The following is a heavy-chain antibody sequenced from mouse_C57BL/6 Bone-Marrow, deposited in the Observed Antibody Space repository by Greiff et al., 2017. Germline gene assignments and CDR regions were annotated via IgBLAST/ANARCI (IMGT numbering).Heavy chain of an antibody. Sequence: EVQVVESGGGLVQPGESLKLSCESNEYEFPSHDMSWVRKTPEKRLELVAAITSDGGSTYYPDTMERRFIISRDNTKKTLYLQMSSLRSEDTALYYCARHGDYSKSDAMDYWGQGTSVTVSS. CDR2: ITSDGGST. D-gene: IGHD2-5*01. CDR3: ARHGDYSKSDAMDY. V-gene: IGHV5-2*01. J-gene: IGHJ4*01. CDR1: EYEFPSHD.